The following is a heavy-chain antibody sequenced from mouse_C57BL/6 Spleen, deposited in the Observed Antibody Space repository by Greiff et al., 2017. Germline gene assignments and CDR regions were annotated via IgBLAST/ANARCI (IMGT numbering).Heavy chain of an antibody. Sequence: QVQLQQSGAELAKPGASVKLSCKASGYTFTSYWMHWVKQRPGQGLEWIGYINPSSGYTKYNQKFKDKATLTADKSSSTAYMQLSSLTYEDSAVYYCAMIYYGYDGAMDYWGQGTSVTVSS. D-gene: IGHD2-2*01. CDR2: INPSSGYT. V-gene: IGHV1-7*01. CDR1: GYTFTSYW. CDR3: AMIYYGYDGAMDY. J-gene: IGHJ4*01.